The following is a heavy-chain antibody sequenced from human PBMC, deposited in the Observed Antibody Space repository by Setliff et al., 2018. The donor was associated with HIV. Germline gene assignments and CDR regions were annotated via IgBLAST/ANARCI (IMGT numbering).Heavy chain of an antibody. D-gene: IGHD2-21*02. V-gene: IGHV4-31*01. Sequence: TLSLTCTVSGDSIDRSNFFWTWIRQHPGKGLEWIGYIYYSGSATYNPSLKSQASISVDTSRNEFSLKLSSVTAAGTAVYFCARGGAFCGRDSCYYLDYWGQGNPVTVSS. CDR2: IYYSGSA. J-gene: IGHJ4*02. CDR1: GDSIDRSNFF. CDR3: ARGGAFCGRDSCYYLDY.